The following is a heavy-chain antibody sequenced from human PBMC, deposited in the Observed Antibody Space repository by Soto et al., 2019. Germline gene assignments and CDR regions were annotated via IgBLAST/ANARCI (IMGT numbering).Heavy chain of an antibody. CDR1: GYSISSGYY. V-gene: IGHV4-38-2*02. D-gene: IGHD3-10*01. CDR2: IYHSGST. J-gene: IGHJ6*02. CDR3: ARESYGSGSYYTSLYYYYYGMDV. Sequence: XETLSLTCAVSGYSISSGYYWCCIRQPPGKGLEWIGSIYHSGSTYYNPSLKSRVTISVDTSKNQFSLKLSSVTAADTAVYYCARESYGSGSYYTSLYYYYYGMDVWGQGTTVTVSS.